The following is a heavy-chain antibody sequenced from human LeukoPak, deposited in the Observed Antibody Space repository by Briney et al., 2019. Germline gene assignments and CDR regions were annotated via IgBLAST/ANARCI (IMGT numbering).Heavy chain of an antibody. CDR1: GFTFSSYA. J-gene: IGHJ3*02. CDR3: AREQSGYDSVAFDI. V-gene: IGHV3-64*01. CDR2: ISSNGGST. D-gene: IGHD5-12*01. Sequence: WGSLRLSCAASGFTFSSYAMHWVRQAPGKGLEYVSAISSNGGSTYYTNSGKGRFTISRDNSKNTLYLQMGSLRAEDMAVYYCAREQSGYDSVAFDIWGQGTMVTVSS.